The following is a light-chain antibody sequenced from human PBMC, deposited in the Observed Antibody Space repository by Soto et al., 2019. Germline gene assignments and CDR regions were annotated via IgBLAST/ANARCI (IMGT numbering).Light chain of an antibody. J-gene: IGLJ1*01. V-gene: IGLV2-11*01. CDR2: DVS. Sequence: QSVLTQPRSVSGSPGQSVTISCTGTSSDVGGYNYVSWYQQHPGKAPKLMIYDVSKRPSGVPDRFSGSKSGNTASLTISGPQAEDEADYYCCSYAGSYSEVFGTGTKVTVL. CDR3: CSYAGSYSEV. CDR1: SSDVGGYNY.